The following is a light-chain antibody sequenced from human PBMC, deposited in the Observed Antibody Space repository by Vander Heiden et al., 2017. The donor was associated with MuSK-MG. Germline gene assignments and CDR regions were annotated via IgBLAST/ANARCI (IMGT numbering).Light chain of an antibody. CDR3: CSYAGTYSVV. CDR1: SSDVGGYNY. CDR2: DVS. J-gene: IGLJ2*01. V-gene: IGLV2-11*01. Sequence: QSALTQPRSVSGSPGQSVTISCTGTSSDVGGYNYVSWYQQHPGKAPKVMIYDVSKRPSGVPDRFSGSKSGNTASLTISGLQAEDEADYYCCSYAGTYSVVFGGGTKLT.